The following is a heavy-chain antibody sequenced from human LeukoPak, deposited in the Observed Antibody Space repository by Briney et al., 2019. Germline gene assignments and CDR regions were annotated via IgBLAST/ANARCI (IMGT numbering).Heavy chain of an antibody. CDR1: GYTFSSYG. D-gene: IGHD6-13*01. CDR3: ATGVDAFDI. J-gene: IGHJ3*02. V-gene: IGHV1-24*01. CDR2: FDPEDGET. Sequence: ASVKVSCKASGYTFSSYGLSWVRQAPGKGLEWMGGFDPEDGETIYAQKFQGRVTMTEDTSTDTAYMELSSLRSEDTAVYYCATGVDAFDIWGQGTMVTVSS.